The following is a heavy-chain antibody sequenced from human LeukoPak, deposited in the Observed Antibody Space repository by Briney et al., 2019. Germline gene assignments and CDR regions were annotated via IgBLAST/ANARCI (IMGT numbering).Heavy chain of an antibody. CDR1: TASISDTTHF. CDR3: ARPECVGLPTAPFHY. CDR2: VLHSGTT. Sequence: PSETLSLTCSVYTASISDTTHFWGWIRQPPGKGLEWIGSVLHSGTTFYNPSLRTRASISVDTSTNQFSLTLTSVTAADAAVYYCARPECVGLPTAPFHYWGQGFLVAVSS. D-gene: IGHD1-1*01. J-gene: IGHJ4*02. V-gene: IGHV4-39*01.